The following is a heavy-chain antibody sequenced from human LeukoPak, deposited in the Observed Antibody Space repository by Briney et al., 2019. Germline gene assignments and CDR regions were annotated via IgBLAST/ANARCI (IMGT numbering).Heavy chain of an antibody. V-gene: IGHV1-24*01. Sequence: ASVKVSCKVSGYTLTELSMHWVRQAPGKGLEWMGGFDPEDGETIYAQKFQGRVTMTEDTSTDTAYMELSSLRSEDTAGYYCATIVSSGYAYFDYWGQGTLVTVSS. CDR3: ATIVSSGYAYFDY. J-gene: IGHJ4*02. CDR1: GYTLTELS. D-gene: IGHD3-22*01. CDR2: FDPEDGET.